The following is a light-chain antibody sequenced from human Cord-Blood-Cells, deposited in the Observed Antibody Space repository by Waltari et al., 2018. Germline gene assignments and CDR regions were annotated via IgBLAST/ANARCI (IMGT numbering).Light chain of an antibody. CDR1: VLAKKY. J-gene: IGLJ3*02. V-gene: IGLV3-27*01. CDR3: YSAADNNLV. Sequence: SYELTQPSSVSVSPGQTARITCSGDVLAKKYARWFQQKPGQAPVLVIYKDSERPSGIPERVAGSSSGTTGTLAIRGAQVEDEGDYYCYSAADNNLVFGGGTKLTVL. CDR2: KDS.